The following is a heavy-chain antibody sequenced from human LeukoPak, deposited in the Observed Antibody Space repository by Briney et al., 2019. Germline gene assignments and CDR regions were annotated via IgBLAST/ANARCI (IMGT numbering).Heavy chain of an antibody. Sequence: TGGSLRLSCAASGLTFSGYGMHWVRQAPGKGLEWVAVISYDGSNKYYADSVKGRFIISRDNSKSTLYVQMNSLRAEDTAVYYCAKYLAHSSGWLLDAFDIWGQGTMVTVSS. V-gene: IGHV3-30*18. J-gene: IGHJ3*02. D-gene: IGHD6-19*01. CDR2: ISYDGSNK. CDR3: AKYLAHSSGWLLDAFDI. CDR1: GLTFSGYG.